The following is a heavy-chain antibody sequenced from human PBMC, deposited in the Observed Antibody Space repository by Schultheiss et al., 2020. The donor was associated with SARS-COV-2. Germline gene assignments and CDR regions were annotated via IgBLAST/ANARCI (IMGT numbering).Heavy chain of an antibody. Sequence: SQTLSLTCAVSGGSISSGGYSWSWIRQPPGKGLEWIGRIYTSGSTNYNPSLKSRVTMSVDTSKNQFSLKLSSVTAADTAVYYCARGGATIRPFDYWGQGTLVTVSS. D-gene: IGHD5-12*01. CDR3: ARGGATIRPFDY. CDR1: GGSISSGGYS. V-gene: IGHV4-61*02. J-gene: IGHJ4*02. CDR2: IYTSGST.